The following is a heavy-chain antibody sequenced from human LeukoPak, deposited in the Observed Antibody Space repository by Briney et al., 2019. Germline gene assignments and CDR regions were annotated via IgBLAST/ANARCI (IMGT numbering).Heavy chain of an antibody. D-gene: IGHD3-16*02. Sequence: GGSLRLSCADSGFIFTNYGMHWVRQAPGKGLEWVAVISYDGSNKYYVDSVKGRFTISRDNSKNTLSLQMNSLRAEDTAVYYCAKASIYVYCGMTVSGQGTTVIVSS. V-gene: IGHV3-30*18. J-gene: IGHJ6*02. CDR2: ISYDGSNK. CDR1: GFIFTNYG. CDR3: AKASIYVYCGMTV.